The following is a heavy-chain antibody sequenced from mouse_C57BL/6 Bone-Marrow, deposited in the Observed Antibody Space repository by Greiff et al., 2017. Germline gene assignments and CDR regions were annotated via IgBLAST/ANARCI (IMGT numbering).Heavy chain of an antibody. Sequence: EVKLMESGEGLVKPGGSLTLSCAASGFTFSSYAMSWVRQTPEKRLEWVAYISSGGDYIYYADPVTGRFTISRDKARNTLYLQMSSLKTEDTAMYYCTRDGSDCGFAYWGQGTRVPVS. CDR3: TRDGSDCGFAY. V-gene: IGHV5-9-1*02. CDR2: ISSGGDYI. J-gene: IGHJ3*01. CDR1: GFTFSSYA. D-gene: IGHD2-13*01.